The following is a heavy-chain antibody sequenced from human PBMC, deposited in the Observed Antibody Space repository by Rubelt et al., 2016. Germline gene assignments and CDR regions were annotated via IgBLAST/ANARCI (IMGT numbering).Heavy chain of an antibody. V-gene: IGHV3-23*01. CDR3: ARGAPRIMVYAILAGMDV. CDR2: ISNSGDRT. Sequence: QPGGSLRLSCAASGFTFSSYAMSWVRQAPGKGLEWVSGISNSGDRTYYVDSVKGRFIVSRDNSKNTLYLQMNSLRAEDTAVYYCARGAPRIMVYAILAGMDVWGQGTTVTVSS. J-gene: IGHJ6*02. D-gene: IGHD2-8*01. CDR1: GFTFSSYA.